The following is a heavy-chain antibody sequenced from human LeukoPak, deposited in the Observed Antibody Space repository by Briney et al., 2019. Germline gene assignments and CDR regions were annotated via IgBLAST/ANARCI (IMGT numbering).Heavy chain of an antibody. CDR2: ISSSSSTI. CDR1: GFTFSSYS. J-gene: IGHJ4*02. D-gene: IGHD1-26*01. Sequence: GGSLRLSCAPSGFTFSSYSMNWVRQAPGKGLEWVSYISSSSSTIYYADSVKGRFTISRDNAKNSLYLQMNSLRDEDTAVYYCARDPPYSGSYYGFDYWGQGTLVTVFS. CDR3: ARDPPYSGSYYGFDY. V-gene: IGHV3-48*02.